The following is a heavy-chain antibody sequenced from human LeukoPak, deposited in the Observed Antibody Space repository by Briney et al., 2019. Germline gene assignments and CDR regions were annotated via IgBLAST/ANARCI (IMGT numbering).Heavy chain of an antibody. CDR2: IDMSGTTI. V-gene: IGHV3-11*04. CDR1: GFTFSDYY. D-gene: IGHD2-8*01. J-gene: IGHJ6*04. Sequence: GGSLRLSCAASGFTFSDYYMGWVRQAPGKGLEWVSYIDMSGTTIYYADSVKGRFTISRDNAKNSLFLQMNSLRAEDTAVYYCATRYCTISACRASSYKSFDVWGKGTTVTVSS. CDR3: ATRYCTISACRASSYKSFDV.